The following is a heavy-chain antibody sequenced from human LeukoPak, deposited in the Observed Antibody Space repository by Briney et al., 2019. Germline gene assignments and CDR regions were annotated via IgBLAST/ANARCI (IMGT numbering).Heavy chain of an antibody. V-gene: IGHV1-69*06. J-gene: IGHJ1*01. D-gene: IGHD6-13*01. Sequence: GASVKVSCKASGGTFSSYAISWVRQAPGQGLEWMGGIIPIFGTANYAQKFQGRVTITADKSTSTAYMELSSLRSEDTAVYYCASKPIAAADAEYFQHWGQGTLATVSS. CDR3: ASKPIAAADAEYFQH. CDR2: IIPIFGTA. CDR1: GGTFSSYA.